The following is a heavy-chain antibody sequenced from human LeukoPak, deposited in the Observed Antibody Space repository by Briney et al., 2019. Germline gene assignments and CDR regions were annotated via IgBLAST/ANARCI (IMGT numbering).Heavy chain of an antibody. CDR3: ASAKPRLYDILSVDLDD. V-gene: IGHV1-18*01. D-gene: IGHD3-9*01. CDR2: ISAYNGNT. Sequence: ASVKASCKASGYTFTSYGISWVRQAPGQGLEWMGWISAYNGNTNYAQKLQGRVTMTTDTSTSTGYRELRSLRSYDTAVYYCASAKPRLYDILSVDLDDWGQGTLVTASS. CDR1: GYTFTSYG. J-gene: IGHJ4*02.